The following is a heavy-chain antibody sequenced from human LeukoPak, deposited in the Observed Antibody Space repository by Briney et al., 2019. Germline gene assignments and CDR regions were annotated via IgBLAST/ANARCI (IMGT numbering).Heavy chain of an antibody. CDR1: GFTFSSYG. V-gene: IGHV3-33*01. J-gene: IGHJ5*02. D-gene: IGHD3-22*01. CDR3: ARSRRTYYYDSSGYYYNWFDP. CDR2: IWYDGSNK. Sequence: GGSLRLSCAASGFTFSSYGMHWVRQAPGKGLEWVAVIWYDGSNKYYADSVKGRFTISRDNSKNTLYLQMNSLRAEDTAVYYCARSRRTYYYDSSGYYYNWFDPWGQGTLVTVSS.